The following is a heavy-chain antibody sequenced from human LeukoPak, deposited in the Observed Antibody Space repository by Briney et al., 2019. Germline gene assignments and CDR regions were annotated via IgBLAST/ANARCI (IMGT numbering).Heavy chain of an antibody. D-gene: IGHD2-2*01. V-gene: IGHV3-23*01. Sequence: SGGSLRLSCAASGFTFSSYAMSWVRQAPGKGLEWVSTISSGGGSTYYADSVKGRFTISRDNSKNTLYLQMNSLRAEDTAVYYCAKALGVEVPAASRWFDPWGQGTLVTVSS. J-gene: IGHJ5*02. CDR3: AKALGVEVPAASRWFDP. CDR2: ISSGGGST. CDR1: GFTFSSYA.